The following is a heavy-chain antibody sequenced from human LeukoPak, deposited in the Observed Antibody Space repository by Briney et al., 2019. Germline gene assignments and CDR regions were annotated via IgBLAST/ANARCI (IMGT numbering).Heavy chain of an antibody. CDR2: MYYSGST. Sequence: PSETLSLTCTVSGDAITGSSYYWGWIRQPPGKGLEWIGSMYYSGSTYSNPSLKSRATMSADTSKNQFSLKLSSVSAADTAVYYCARQYYDRTGYYYFDYWDQGTLVSVSS. CDR1: GDAITGSSYY. D-gene: IGHD3-22*01. J-gene: IGHJ4*02. V-gene: IGHV4-39*01. CDR3: ARQYYDRTGYYYFDY.